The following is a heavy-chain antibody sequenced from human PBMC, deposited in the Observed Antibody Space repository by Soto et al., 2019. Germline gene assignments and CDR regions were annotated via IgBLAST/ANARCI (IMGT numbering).Heavy chain of an antibody. Sequence: QVQLQQSGPRLARPSGTLSLTCVVSGGSISSTNWWTWVRQTPGKGLEWIGEIYHTGSTKYNPSLKKRAPIPPXTXKXXFSLDLKPVTASGTAVYYCATLPPGIVVVVLPIPAWGQGTLVTVSS. J-gene: IGHJ4*02. CDR2: IYHTGST. D-gene: IGHD2-15*01. CDR1: GGSISSTNW. CDR3: ATLPPGIVVVVLPIPA. V-gene: IGHV4-4*02.